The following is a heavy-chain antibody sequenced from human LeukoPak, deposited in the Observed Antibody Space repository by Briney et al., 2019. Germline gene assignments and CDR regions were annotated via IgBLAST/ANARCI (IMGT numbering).Heavy chain of an antibody. V-gene: IGHV1-2*04. D-gene: IGHD6-19*01. CDR1: GYTFTGYY. CDR2: INPNSGGT. J-gene: IGHJ3*02. Sequence: GASVKVSCKASGYTFTGYYMHWVRQAPGQGLEWMGWINPNSGGTNYAQKFQSWVTMTRDTSISTAYMELSRLRSDDTAVYYCARGSVAVAGVLDAFDIWGQGTMVTVSS. CDR3: ARGSVAVAGVLDAFDI.